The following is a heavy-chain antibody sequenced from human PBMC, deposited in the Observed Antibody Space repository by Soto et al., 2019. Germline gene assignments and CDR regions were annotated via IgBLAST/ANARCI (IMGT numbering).Heavy chain of an antibody. CDR1: GHTFSGYY. CDR3: ARDFVGAELTVTTGEFGRL. D-gene: IGHD1-26*01. V-gene: IGHV1-2*02. J-gene: IGHJ4*02. Sequence: QEQLVQSGADIKKPGASVKVSCKASGHTFSGYYVHWVRQAPGQGLEWMGWVNPNSGGTHYAQKFQGRVSMTRDTSLIAGYMELRSLRPDDMAVYFCARDFVGAELTVTTGEFGRLWGQGTLVTVAS. CDR2: VNPNSGGT.